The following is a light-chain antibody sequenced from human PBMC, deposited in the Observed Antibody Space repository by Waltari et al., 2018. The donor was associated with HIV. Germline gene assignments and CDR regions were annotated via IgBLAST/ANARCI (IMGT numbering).Light chain of an antibody. CDR1: QKISNY. CDR2: AAT. CDR3: QQSYSPPWT. V-gene: IGKV1-39*01. J-gene: IGKJ1*01. Sequence: DIQMTQSPSSLSASVGDRVTITCRASQKISNYLHWYHQKPGKAPNLLIYAATSFQSCVPSRFSGSGSVTDFTLTITSLQPEDFGTYYCQQSYSPPWTFGQWTKVEIK.